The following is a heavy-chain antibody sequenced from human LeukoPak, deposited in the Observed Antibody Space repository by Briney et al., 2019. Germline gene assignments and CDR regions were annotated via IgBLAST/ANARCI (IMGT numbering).Heavy chain of an antibody. V-gene: IGHV3-21*04. CDR2: ISSSSSYI. CDR3: ARGYTNYGYGFDI. D-gene: IGHD4-11*01. J-gene: IGHJ3*02. CDR1: GFTFSSYS. Sequence: GGSLRLSCAASGFTFSSYSMNWVRQAPGKGLEWVSSISSSSSYIYYADSVKGRFTISRDNARNSLYLQMNNLRVEDTAVYYCARGYTNYGYGFDIWGQGTMVTVSS.